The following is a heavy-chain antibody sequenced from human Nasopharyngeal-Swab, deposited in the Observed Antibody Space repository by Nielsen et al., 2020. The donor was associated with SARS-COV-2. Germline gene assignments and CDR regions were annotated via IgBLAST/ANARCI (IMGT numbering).Heavy chain of an antibody. CDR2: IYHSGST. V-gene: IGHV4-38-2*02. CDR3: ARDYSYALYYFDY. CDR1: GYSISSGYY. D-gene: IGHD5-18*01. J-gene: IGHJ4*02. Sequence: SETLSLTCTVSGYSISSGYYWGWIRQPPGKGLEWIGSIYHSGSTYYNPSLKSRVTISVDTSKNQFSLKLSSVTAADTAVYYCARDYSYALYYFDYWGQGTLVTVSS.